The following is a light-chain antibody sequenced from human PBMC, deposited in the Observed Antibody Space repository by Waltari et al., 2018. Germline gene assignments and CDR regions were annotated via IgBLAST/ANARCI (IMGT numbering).Light chain of an antibody. CDR1: SSDVGDFNS. CDR2: DVS. V-gene: IGLV2-14*03. CDR3: SSFTTSSTLL. Sequence: QSALTQPASVSASPGESITISCTATSSDVGDFNSVSWYQQHPGKAPKFMIYDVSNRPSGVSHRFSGSKSGNTASLTISGLQAEDEAVYYCSSFTTSSTLLFGGGTKLIVL. J-gene: IGLJ2*01.